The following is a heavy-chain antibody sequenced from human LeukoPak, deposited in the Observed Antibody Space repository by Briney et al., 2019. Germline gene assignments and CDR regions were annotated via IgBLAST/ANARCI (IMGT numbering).Heavy chain of an antibody. CDR1: GGSISGSSYY. J-gene: IGHJ6*03. Sequence: SETLSLTCTVSGGSISGSSYYWGWIRQPPGKRLEWIGSIYYSGSTYYNPSLKSRVTISVDTSKNQFSLKLSSVTAADTAVYYCARHGTAPYYYHYYMDVWGKGTTVTVSS. CDR2: IYYSGST. V-gene: IGHV4-39*01. CDR3: ARHGTAPYYYHYYMDV. D-gene: IGHD1-14*01.